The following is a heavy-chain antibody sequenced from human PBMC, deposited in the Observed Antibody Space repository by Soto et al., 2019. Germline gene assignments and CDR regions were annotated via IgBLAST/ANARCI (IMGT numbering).Heavy chain of an antibody. CDR1: GFTFSDSA. D-gene: IGHD2-15*01. J-gene: IGHJ6*03. CDR3: TRHVDCSGGSCYSGYYYYMDV. CDR2: FRSKPNTDAT. V-gene: IGHV3-73*01. Sequence: EVQLVESGGGLVQPGGSLKLSCAASGFTFSDSAMHWVRQASGKGLEWVGRFRSKPNTDATAYAASVKGRFTISRDDSKNTAYLHMNSLKTEDTAVYYCTRHVDCSGGSCYSGYYYYMDVWGKGTTVTVSS.